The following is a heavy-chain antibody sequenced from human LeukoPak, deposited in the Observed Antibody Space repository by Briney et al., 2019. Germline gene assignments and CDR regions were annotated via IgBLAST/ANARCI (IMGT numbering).Heavy chain of an antibody. J-gene: IGHJ4*02. CDR3: ARGPATVTTGGLG. CDR2: ISSSSSYI. CDR1: GVTFSSYS. D-gene: IGHD4-17*01. Sequence: GGSLRLSCAASGVTFSSYSMNWVRQTPGKGLECVSSISSSSSYIYYADSVKGRFTISRDNAKNSLYLQMNSLRAEDTAVYYCARGPATVTTGGLGWGQGTLVTVSS. V-gene: IGHV3-21*01.